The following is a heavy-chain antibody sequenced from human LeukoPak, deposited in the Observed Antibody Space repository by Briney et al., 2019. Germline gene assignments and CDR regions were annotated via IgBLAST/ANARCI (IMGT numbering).Heavy chain of an antibody. CDR3: ARIGHEDYYFDY. CDR2: IYYSGST. Sequence: SETLSLTCTVSGGSISSYYWSWIRQPPGNGLEWIGYIYYSGSTNYNPSLKSRVTISVDTSKNQFSLKLSSVTAADTAVYYCARIGHEDYYFDYWGQGTLVTVSS. J-gene: IGHJ4*02. CDR1: GGSISSYY. V-gene: IGHV4-59*01.